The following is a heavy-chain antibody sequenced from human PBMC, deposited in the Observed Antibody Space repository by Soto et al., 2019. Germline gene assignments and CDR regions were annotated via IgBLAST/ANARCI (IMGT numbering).Heavy chain of an antibody. CDR3: ARVGFLEWLLWPFFDY. Sequence: SETLSLTCTVSGGSISSGGYYWSWIRQHPGKGLEWIGYIYYSGSTYYNPSLKSRVTISVGTSKKQFSLKLSSVTAADTAVYYCARVGFLEWLLWPFFDYWGQGTLVTVSS. V-gene: IGHV4-31*03. CDR1: GGSISSGGYY. CDR2: IYYSGST. D-gene: IGHD3-3*02. J-gene: IGHJ4*02.